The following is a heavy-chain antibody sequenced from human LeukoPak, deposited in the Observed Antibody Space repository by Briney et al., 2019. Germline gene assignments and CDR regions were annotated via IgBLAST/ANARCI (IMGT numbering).Heavy chain of an antibody. Sequence: ASVKVSCKASGYTFTSYYMHWVRQAPGQGLEWMGWINPNSGGTNYAQKFQGWVTMTRDTSISTAYMELSRLRSDDTAVYYCARAERAGYSGPNAFDIWGQGTMVTVSS. CDR3: ARAERAGYSGPNAFDI. CDR2: INPNSGGT. CDR1: GYTFTSYY. V-gene: IGHV1-2*04. D-gene: IGHD5-12*01. J-gene: IGHJ3*02.